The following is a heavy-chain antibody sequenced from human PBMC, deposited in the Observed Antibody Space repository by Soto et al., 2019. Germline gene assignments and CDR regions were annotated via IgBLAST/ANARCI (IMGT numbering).Heavy chain of an antibody. J-gene: IGHJ4*02. D-gene: IGHD3-10*01. CDR1: GFSFSSYS. V-gene: IGHV3-21*06. Sequence: PGGSLRLSCAASGFSFSSYSLNWVRQAPGKGLEWVSSITSSSTYIHYADSVKGRFTISRDNAKNSLYLQMNGLRAEDTAVYYCARDNNFFDSGSGVDYWGQGT. CDR2: ITSSSTYI. CDR3: ARDNNFFDSGSGVDY.